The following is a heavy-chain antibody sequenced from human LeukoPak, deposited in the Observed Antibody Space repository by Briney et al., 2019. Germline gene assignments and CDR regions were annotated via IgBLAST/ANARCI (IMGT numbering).Heavy chain of an antibody. Sequence: PRGSLRLSCAASGFTFSSYAMSWVRQAPGKGLEWVSAISGSGGSTYYADSVKGRFTISRDNSKNTLYLQMNSLRPEDTAVYYCARGGKIPLVGTRSSQYFQHWGQGTLVTVSS. J-gene: IGHJ1*01. CDR1: GFTFSSYA. D-gene: IGHD3-10*01. CDR3: ARGGKIPLVGTRSSQYFQH. CDR2: ISGSGGST. V-gene: IGHV3-23*01.